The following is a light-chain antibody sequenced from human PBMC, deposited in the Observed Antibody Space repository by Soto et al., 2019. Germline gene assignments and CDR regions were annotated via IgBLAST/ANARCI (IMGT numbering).Light chain of an antibody. CDR1: QSVSSN. CDR2: GAS. J-gene: IGKJ1*01. V-gene: IGKV3-15*01. CDR3: QQYNNWPLTWT. Sequence: VLTQTPCTLSLSPGERATLSCSASQSVSSNLAWYQQKPGQAPRLLIYGASTRATGIPARFSGSGSGTEFTLTISSLQSEDFAVYYCQQYNNWPLTWTFGQGSKVDIK.